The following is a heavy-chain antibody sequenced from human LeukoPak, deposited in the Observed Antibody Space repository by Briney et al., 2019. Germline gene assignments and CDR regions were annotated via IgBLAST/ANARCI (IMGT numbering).Heavy chain of an antibody. D-gene: IGHD3-10*01. CDR2: ISGSGGST. Sequence: QTGGSLRLSCAASGFTFSGYAMSWVPQAPGKGREWVSAISGSGGSTYYADSVKGRFTISRDNSKNTLYLQMNSLRAEDTAVYYCAKDSMVVDYWGQGTLVTVSS. CDR1: GFTFSGYA. V-gene: IGHV3-23*01. J-gene: IGHJ4*02. CDR3: AKDSMVVDY.